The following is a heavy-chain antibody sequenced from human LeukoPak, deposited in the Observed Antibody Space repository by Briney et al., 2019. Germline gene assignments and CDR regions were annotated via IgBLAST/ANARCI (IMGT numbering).Heavy chain of an antibody. CDR3: ATPPHFGVVTTY. J-gene: IGHJ4*02. D-gene: IGHD3-3*01. Sequence: PGGSLRLSCAASGFTFSSCAMNWVRQAPGKGLEWVSGISGSSGSTYYADSVKGRFTISRDNSKNTLYLQMNSLRAEDTAVYYCATPPHFGVVTTYWGQGTLVTVSS. CDR2: ISGSSGST. V-gene: IGHV3-23*01. CDR1: GFTFSSCA.